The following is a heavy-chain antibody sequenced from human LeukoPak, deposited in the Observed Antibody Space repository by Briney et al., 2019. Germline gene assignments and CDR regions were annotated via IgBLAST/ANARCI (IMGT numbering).Heavy chain of an antibody. J-gene: IGHJ5*02. CDR1: GYSFSNYW. D-gene: IGHD6-6*01. Sequence: GESLKISCKGSGYSFSNYWIGWVRQMPGSGLEWMGFVYPGDSDTRYNPSFEGQVTISADKSITTVYLQWSSLKASDTAMYYCARQGFSARQMNWFDPWGQGTLVTVSS. V-gene: IGHV5-51*01. CDR2: VYPGDSDT. CDR3: ARQGFSARQMNWFDP.